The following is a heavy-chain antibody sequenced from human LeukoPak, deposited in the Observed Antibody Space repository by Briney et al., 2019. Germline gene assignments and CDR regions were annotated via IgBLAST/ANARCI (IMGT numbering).Heavy chain of an antibody. D-gene: IGHD6-19*01. CDR1: GFGVSSYG. CDR2: ITVSGDTT. CDR3: AQGYSSGWFPY. J-gene: IGHJ4*02. V-gene: IGHV3-23*01. Sequence: PGGSLRLSCAVSGFGVSSYGMSWVRQAPGKGLEWVSAITVSGDTTYYADSVKGRFIISRDNSKNTLYLQMNSLRAEDTAVYYCAQGYSSGWFPYWGQGTLVTVSS.